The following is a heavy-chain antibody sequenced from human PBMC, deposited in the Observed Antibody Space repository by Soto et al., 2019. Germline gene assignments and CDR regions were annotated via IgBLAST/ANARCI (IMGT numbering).Heavy chain of an antibody. V-gene: IGHV4-59*01. Sequence: SETLSLTCTVSGGSISSYYWSWIRQPPGKGLEWIGYIYYSGSTNYNPSLKSRVTISVDTSKNQFSLKLSSVTAADTAVYYCASHGSGSYIGKEDYYYYGMDVWGQGTTVTVSS. CDR3: ASHGSGSYIGKEDYYYYGMDV. J-gene: IGHJ6*02. CDR2: IYYSGST. CDR1: GGSISSYY. D-gene: IGHD3-10*01.